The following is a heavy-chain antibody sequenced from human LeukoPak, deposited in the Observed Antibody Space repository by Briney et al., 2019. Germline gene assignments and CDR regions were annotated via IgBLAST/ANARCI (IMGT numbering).Heavy chain of an antibody. CDR3: ARVYCSGGSCYVGEGSFDY. Sequence: TSSETLSLTCTVSGGSISSYYWGWIRQPPGKGLEWIGSIYHSGSTYYNPSFKSRVTISVDTSKNQFSLKLISVTAADTAVYYCARVYCSGGSCYVGEGSFDYWGQGTLVTVSS. J-gene: IGHJ4*02. D-gene: IGHD2-15*01. CDR1: GGSISSYY. V-gene: IGHV4-39*07. CDR2: IYHSGST.